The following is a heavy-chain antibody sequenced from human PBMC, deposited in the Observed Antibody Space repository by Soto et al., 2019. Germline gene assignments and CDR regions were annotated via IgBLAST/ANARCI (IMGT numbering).Heavy chain of an antibody. J-gene: IGHJ6*02. Sequence: QVQLQESGPGLVKPSQTLSLTCTVSGDSISGGYYWSWIRQHPGKGLEWIGYVSPSGTTYYNPSLNGRVSISRDTSKNQFYLEVTSVTAADTAVYHCARDRGGYGMDVWGQGTTVTVSS. CDR3: ARDRGGYGMDV. CDR1: GDSISGGYY. CDR2: VSPSGTT. V-gene: IGHV4-31*03.